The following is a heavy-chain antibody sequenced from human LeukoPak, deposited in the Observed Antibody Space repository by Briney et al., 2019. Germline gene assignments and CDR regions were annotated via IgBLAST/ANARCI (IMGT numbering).Heavy chain of an antibody. Sequence: GGSLRLSCVASGFTVSSNCMSWVRQAPGKGLEWVSVIYSAGNTYYADSVKGRFTISRHNSKNTLYLQMNSLRVEDTAVYYCARGGTPGYSSGRIDYWGQGTLVTVSS. CDR1: GFTVSSNC. V-gene: IGHV3-53*04. D-gene: IGHD6-19*01. J-gene: IGHJ4*02. CDR3: ARGGTPGYSSGRIDY. CDR2: IYSAGNT.